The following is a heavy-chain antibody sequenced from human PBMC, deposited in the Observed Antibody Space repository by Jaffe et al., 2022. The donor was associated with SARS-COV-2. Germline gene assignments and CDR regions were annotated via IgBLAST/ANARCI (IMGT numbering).Heavy chain of an antibody. V-gene: IGHV4-4*07. CDR1: GGSISSYY. Sequence: QVQLQESGPGLVKPSETLSLTCTVSGGSISSYYWSWIRQPAGKGLEWIGRIYTSGSTNYNPSLKSRVTMSVDTSKNQFSLKLSSVTAADTAVYYCARDRVWGTNGVSLYYFDYWGQGTLVTVSS. J-gene: IGHJ4*02. CDR3: ARDRVWGTNGVSLYYFDY. CDR2: IYTSGST. D-gene: IGHD2-8*01.